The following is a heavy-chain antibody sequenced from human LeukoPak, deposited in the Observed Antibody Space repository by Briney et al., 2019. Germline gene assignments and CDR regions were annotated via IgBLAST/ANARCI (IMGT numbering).Heavy chain of an antibody. V-gene: IGHV1-2*02. CDR2: INPNSGGT. J-gene: IGHJ5*02. Sequence: ASVKVSCKASAYTFTSYGISWVRQAPGQGLEWMGWINPNSGGTNYAQKFQGRVTMTRDTSISTAYMELSRLRSDDTAVYYCARDYCSSTSCYEVFWFDPWGQGTLVTVSS. D-gene: IGHD2-2*01. CDR3: ARDYCSSTSCYEVFWFDP. CDR1: AYTFTSYG.